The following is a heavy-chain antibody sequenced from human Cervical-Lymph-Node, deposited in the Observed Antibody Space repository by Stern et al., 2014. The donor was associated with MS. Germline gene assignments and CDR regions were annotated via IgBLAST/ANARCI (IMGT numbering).Heavy chain of an antibody. CDR2: INWDDDK. CDR1: GFSLSTSGMS. V-gene: IGHV2-70*13. Sequence: QVTLRESGPALVKPTQTLTLTCTFSGFSLSTSGMSVSWIRQPPGKAPEWLALINWDDDKYYRRSLKASLTISKDTSKNQVVLTLANMDPVDTATYYCAHSGMYSGSISTFDYWGQGTLVTVSS. J-gene: IGHJ4*02. CDR3: AHSGMYSGSISTFDY. D-gene: IGHD3-10*01.